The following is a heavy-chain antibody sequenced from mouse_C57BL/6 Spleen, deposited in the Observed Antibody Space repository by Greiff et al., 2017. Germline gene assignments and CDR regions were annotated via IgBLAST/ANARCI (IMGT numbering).Heavy chain of an antibody. CDR3: AGMVTTGSWFAY. J-gene: IGHJ3*01. CDR2: IHPSDSDT. Sequence: QVQLKQPGAELVKPGASVKVSCKASGYTFTSYWMHWVKQRPGQGLEWIGRIHPSDSDTNYNQKFKGKATLTVDKSSSTAYMQRSSLTSEDSAVYYCAGMVTTGSWFAYWGQGTLVTVSA. CDR1: GYTFTSYW. D-gene: IGHD2-2*01. V-gene: IGHV1-74*01.